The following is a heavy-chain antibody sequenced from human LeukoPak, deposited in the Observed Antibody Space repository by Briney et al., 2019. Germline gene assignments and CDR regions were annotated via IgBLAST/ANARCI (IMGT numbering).Heavy chain of an antibody. CDR3: ARTCEAKATINYYYYYYMDV. Sequence: EASVKVSCKASGGTLSSYAISWVRQAPGQGLEWMGGVIPIFGTANYAQKFQGRVTITADESTSTAYMELSSLRSEDTAVYYCARTCEAKATINYYYYYYMDVWGKGTTVTVSS. CDR2: VIPIFGTA. CDR1: GGTLSSYA. J-gene: IGHJ6*03. V-gene: IGHV1-69*01. D-gene: IGHD5-12*01.